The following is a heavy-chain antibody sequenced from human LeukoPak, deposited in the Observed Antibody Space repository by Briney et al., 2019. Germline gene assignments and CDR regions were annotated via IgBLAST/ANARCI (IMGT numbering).Heavy chain of an antibody. CDR3: ARVFTVPAGYYFDY. J-gene: IGHJ4*02. CDR1: GGSISSSSYY. V-gene: IGHV4-39*07. Sequence: SETLSLTCTVSGGSISSSSYYWGWIRQPPGKGLEWIGSIYYSGSTYYNPSLKSRVTISVDTSKNQFSLKPSSVTAADTAVYYCARVFTVPAGYYFDYWGQGTLVTVSS. CDR2: IYYSGST. D-gene: IGHD4-17*01.